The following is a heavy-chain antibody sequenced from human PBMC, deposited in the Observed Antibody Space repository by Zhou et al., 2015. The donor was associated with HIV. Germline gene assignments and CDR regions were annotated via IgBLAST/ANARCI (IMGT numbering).Heavy chain of an antibody. D-gene: IGHD3-3*01. CDR1: GGTFSSYA. CDR3: ARDLMYYDFWSGYYGPYYFDY. CDR2: IIPIFGTA. V-gene: IGHV1-69*01. Sequence: QVQLVQSGAEVKKPGSSVKVSCKASGGTFSSYAISWVRQAPGQGLEWMGGIIPIFGTANYAQKFQGRVTITADESTSTAYMELSSLRSEDTAVYYCARDLMYYDFWSGYYGPYYFDYWGQGTLVTVSS. J-gene: IGHJ4*02.